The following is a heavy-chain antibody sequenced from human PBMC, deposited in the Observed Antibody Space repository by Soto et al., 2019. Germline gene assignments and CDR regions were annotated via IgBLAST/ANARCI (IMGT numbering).Heavy chain of an antibody. V-gene: IGHV3-21*01. D-gene: IGHD6-13*01. CDR3: ARKRGWQLYFDY. Sequence: PGGSLRLSXAASGFTFSSYSMNWVRQAPGKGLEWVSLVSFDSNYIYYADSVKGRFTISRDNAKNSVYLQMNSLRAEDTAVYYCARKRGWQLYFDYWGQGALVTVSS. CDR1: GFTFSSYS. CDR2: VSFDSNYI. J-gene: IGHJ4*02.